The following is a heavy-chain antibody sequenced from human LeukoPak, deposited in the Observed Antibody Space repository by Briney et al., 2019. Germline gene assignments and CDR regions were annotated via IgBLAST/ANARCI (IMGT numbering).Heavy chain of an antibody. D-gene: IGHD2-15*01. CDR2: IYPGDSDT. Sequence: GESLKISFEGSGYSFTSHWIGWVRQMPGKGLEWMGVIYPGDSDTRYSPSFQGQVTISADKSISTAYLQWSGLKASDTAMYYCARHQVAATHNDTFDIWGQGTMVTVSS. CDR3: ARHQVAATHNDTFDI. J-gene: IGHJ3*02. V-gene: IGHV5-51*01. CDR1: GYSFTSHW.